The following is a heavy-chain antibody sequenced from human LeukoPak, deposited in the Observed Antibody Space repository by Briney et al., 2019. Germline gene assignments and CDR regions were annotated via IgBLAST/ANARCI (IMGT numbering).Heavy chain of an antibody. Sequence: GGSLRLSCAASGFTFSNFGINWVRQAPGKGLEWVSSISSSSSYISYADSVKGRFTISRDNAKNSLDLQMNSLRAEATAVYYCAIDRYSSGWYTFDYWGQGTLVTVSS. J-gene: IGHJ4*02. D-gene: IGHD6-19*01. V-gene: IGHV3-21*01. CDR3: AIDRYSSGWYTFDY. CDR1: GFTFSNFG. CDR2: ISSSSSYI.